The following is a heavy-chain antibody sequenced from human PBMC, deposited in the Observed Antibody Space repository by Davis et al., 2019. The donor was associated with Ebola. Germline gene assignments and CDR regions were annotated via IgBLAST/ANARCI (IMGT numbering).Heavy chain of an antibody. J-gene: IGHJ5*02. D-gene: IGHD3-22*01. V-gene: IGHV4-39*01. CDR2: MYYGVNT. Sequence: SETLSLTCSVSGDSIRGGTYYWDWIRQPPGKGLEWMGGMYYGVNTHYNPSLKSRVTVSVDTSKNQFSLKLRSVTAADTAVYYCARVEDSGYSTWGQGTLVIVSS. CDR3: ARVEDSGYST. CDR1: GDSIRGGTYY.